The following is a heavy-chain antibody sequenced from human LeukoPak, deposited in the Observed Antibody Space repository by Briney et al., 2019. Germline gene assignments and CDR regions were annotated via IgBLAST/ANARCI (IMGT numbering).Heavy chain of an antibody. CDR1: GFTFRKYS. CDR2: ISSNGHT. D-gene: IGHD2/OR15-2a*01. V-gene: IGHV3-64D*09. Sequence: PGGSLTLSCSASGFTFRKYSMHWVRQAPGKGLEYVSAISSNGHTYYADSVKGRFTISRDNSKSTLYLQMSSLRPEDTAVYYCVKDNREEDWFDPWGQGTLVTVSS. CDR3: VKDNREEDWFDP. J-gene: IGHJ5*02.